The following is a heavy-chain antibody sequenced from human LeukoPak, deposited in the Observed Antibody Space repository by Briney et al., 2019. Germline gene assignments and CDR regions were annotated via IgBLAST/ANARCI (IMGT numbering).Heavy chain of an antibody. J-gene: IGHJ4*02. V-gene: IGHV3-30*01. Sequence: GGSLRLSCAASGFTFSTYAMHWVRQAPGKGLEWVAVISYDGSHEYYAGSVKGRFTISRDNSKNTLYLQMNSLRAEDTAVYYCARETVEAVSGYGGIDYWGQGTLVTVST. CDR1: GFTFSTYA. CDR2: ISYDGSHE. D-gene: IGHD3-22*01. CDR3: ARETVEAVSGYGGIDY.